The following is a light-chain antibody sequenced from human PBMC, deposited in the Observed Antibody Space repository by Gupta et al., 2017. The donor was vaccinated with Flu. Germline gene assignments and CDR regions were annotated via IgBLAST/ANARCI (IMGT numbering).Light chain of an antibody. J-gene: IGKJ4*01. CDR2: DTS. CDR3: QQRTNWPPLA. V-gene: IGKV3-11*01. Sequence: ERATISCSASQSISDFVAWYQQKPGQAPRLLIFDTSNRATGIPARFSGSGSGTDFTLTISSLEPEDFAVYYCQQRTNWPPLAFGGGTKVEIK. CDR1: QSISDF.